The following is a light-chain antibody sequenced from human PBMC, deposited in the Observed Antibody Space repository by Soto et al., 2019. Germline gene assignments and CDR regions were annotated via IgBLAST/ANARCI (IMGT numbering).Light chain of an antibody. CDR2: GAS. CDR1: QSVSSN. CDR3: QQYNNWPPYT. V-gene: IGKV3-15*01. J-gene: IGKJ2*01. Sequence: EIVMTQSPATPSVSPGERATLSCRASQSVSSNLAWYQQKPVQAPRLLIYGASTRATGIPARFSGSGSGTEFTLTISSLQSEDFAVYYCQQYNNWPPYTFGQGTKLE.